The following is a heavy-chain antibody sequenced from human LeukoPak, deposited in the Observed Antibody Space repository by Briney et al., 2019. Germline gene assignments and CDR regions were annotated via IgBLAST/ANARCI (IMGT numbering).Heavy chain of an antibody. D-gene: IGHD6-13*01. CDR2: IRSKAYGGTT. Sequence: GGSLRLPCTASGFTFGDYAMSWVRQAPGKGLEWVGFIRSKAYGGTTEYAASVKGRFTISRDDSKSIAYLQMNSLKTEDTAVYYCTRDGPGGSSWFDYWGQGTLVTVSS. CDR1: GFTFGDYA. CDR3: TRDGPGGSSWFDY. J-gene: IGHJ4*02. V-gene: IGHV3-49*04.